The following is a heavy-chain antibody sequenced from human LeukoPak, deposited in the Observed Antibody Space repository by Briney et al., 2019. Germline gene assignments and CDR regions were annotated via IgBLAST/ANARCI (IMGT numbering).Heavy chain of an antibody. CDR1: GLTFTSFA. J-gene: IGHJ4*02. CDR3: ARDLQTGDPYYFDY. Sequence: GGSLRLSCAASGLTFTSFAMTWVRQAPGKGLEWVSYISSSGSTIYYADSVKGRFTISRDNAKNSLYLQMNSLRAGDTAVYYCARDLQTGDPYYFDYWGQGTLVTVSS. D-gene: IGHD7-27*01. CDR2: ISSSGSTI. V-gene: IGHV3-48*04.